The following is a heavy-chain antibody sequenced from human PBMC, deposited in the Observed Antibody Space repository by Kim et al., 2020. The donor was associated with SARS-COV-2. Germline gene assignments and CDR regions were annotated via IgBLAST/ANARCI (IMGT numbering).Heavy chain of an antibody. CDR3: ARSSAY. CDR1: GGSFSGYY. J-gene: IGHJ4*02. CDR2: INHSGST. D-gene: IGHD6-6*01. Sequence: SETLSLTCAVYGGSFSGYYWSWIRQPPGKGLEWIGEINHSGSTNYNPSLKSRVTISVDTSKNQFSLKLSSVTAADTAVYYCARSSAYWGQGTLVTVSS. V-gene: IGHV4-34*01.